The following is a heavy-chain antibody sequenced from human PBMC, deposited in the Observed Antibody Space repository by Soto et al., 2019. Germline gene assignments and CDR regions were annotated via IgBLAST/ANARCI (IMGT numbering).Heavy chain of an antibody. Sequence: QVQLVQSGAEVKKPGSSVKVSCKASGGTFSSYAISWVRQAPGQGLEWMGGIIPIFGTANYAQKFQGRVTITADEPTSTAYLELSSLRSEDTAVYYCAREENSGSYEKYYLDHWGQVTLVGVSS. D-gene: IGHD1-26*01. CDR1: GGTFSSYA. V-gene: IGHV1-69*01. CDR2: IIPIFGTA. CDR3: AREENSGSYEKYYLDH. J-gene: IGHJ4*02.